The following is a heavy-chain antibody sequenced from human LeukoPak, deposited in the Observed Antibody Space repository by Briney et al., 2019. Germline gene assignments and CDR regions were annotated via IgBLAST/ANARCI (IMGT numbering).Heavy chain of an antibody. J-gene: IGHJ4*02. CDR3: AKNLVVVPAADDY. CDR1: GFTFSSYA. V-gene: IGHV3-23*01. Sequence: GGSLRLSCAASGFTFSSYAMSWVRQAPGKGLEWVSAISGSGGSTYYADSVKGRFTISRDNSKNTLYLQMSSLRAEDTAVYYCAKNLVVVPAADDYWGQGTLVTVSS. CDR2: ISGSGGST. D-gene: IGHD2-2*01.